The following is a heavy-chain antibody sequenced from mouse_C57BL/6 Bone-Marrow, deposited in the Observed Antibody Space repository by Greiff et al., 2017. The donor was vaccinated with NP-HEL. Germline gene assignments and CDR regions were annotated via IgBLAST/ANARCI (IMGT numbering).Heavy chain of an antibody. V-gene: IGHV1-64*01. J-gene: IGHJ3*01. Sequence: VQLQQPGAELVKPGASVKLSCKASGYTFTSYWMHWVKQRPGQGLEWIGMIHPNSGSTNYNEKFKSKATLTVDKSSSTAYMQLSSLTSEDSAVYYCARKKVTYDYDASWFAYWGQGTLVTVSA. CDR1: GYTFTSYW. CDR3: ARKKVTYDYDASWFAY. D-gene: IGHD2-4*01. CDR2: IHPNSGST.